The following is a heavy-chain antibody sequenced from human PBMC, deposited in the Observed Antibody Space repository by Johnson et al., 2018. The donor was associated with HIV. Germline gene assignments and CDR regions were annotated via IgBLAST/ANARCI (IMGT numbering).Heavy chain of an antibody. V-gene: IGHV3-74*02. CDR3: VRRPFGAAHGADAFDI. D-gene: IGHD3-10*01. Sequence: VQLVESGGGVVQPGRSLRLSCAASGFGFSRYVMHWVRQAPGKGLEWVSRINTDGSATTYADSVKGRINLPRDNAKNTLYLQMNSLRADDTAVYYCVRRPFGAAHGADAFDIWGQGTMVTVSS. CDR2: INTDGSAT. J-gene: IGHJ3*02. CDR1: GFGFSRYV.